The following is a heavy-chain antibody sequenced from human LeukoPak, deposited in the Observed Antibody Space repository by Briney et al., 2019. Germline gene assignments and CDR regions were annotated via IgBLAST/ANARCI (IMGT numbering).Heavy chain of an antibody. CDR2: VSGSGAYT. J-gene: IGHJ4*02. D-gene: IGHD3-22*01. Sequence: PGGSLRLSCATSGFTFSNHAMSWVRQAPGKGLEWVSVVSGSGAYTDYADSVKGRFTISRDNAKNSLYLQMNSLRAEDTAVYYCARDRYYDSSGLDYWGQGTLVTVSS. V-gene: IGHV3-21*04. CDR1: GFTFSNHA. CDR3: ARDRYYDSSGLDY.